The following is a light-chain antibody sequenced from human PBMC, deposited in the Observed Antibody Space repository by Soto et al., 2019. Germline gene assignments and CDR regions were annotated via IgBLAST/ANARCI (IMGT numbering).Light chain of an antibody. V-gene: IGKV3-20*01. CDR3: QQNGSLPIT. CDR1: QSLSGGY. J-gene: IGKJ5*01. CDR2: SAS. Sequence: EIMLTQSPGTLSLSPGERATLSCRASQSLSGGYLAWFQQKPGQTPRLLIYSASNRATDIPDRFSGSGSGTDFTLTISRLEPEDFVLYYCQQNGSLPITFGQGTRLEI.